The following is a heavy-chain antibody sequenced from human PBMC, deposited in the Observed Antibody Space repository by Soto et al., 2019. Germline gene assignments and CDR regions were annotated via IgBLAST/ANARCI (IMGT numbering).Heavy chain of an antibody. V-gene: IGHV3-53*01. CDR3: TRDGRGLGRLSLFEY. J-gene: IGHJ4*02. CDR2: IYSGETT. D-gene: IGHD2-21*02. Sequence: GGSLRLSCAASGFNVNSDYMNWVRQTPGKGLEWVASIYSGETTYYADSVRGRFTISSDKSKNTLYFQLSSLRIEDTAVYYCTRDGRGLGRLSLFEYWGQGGLVTVSS. CDR1: GFNVNSDY.